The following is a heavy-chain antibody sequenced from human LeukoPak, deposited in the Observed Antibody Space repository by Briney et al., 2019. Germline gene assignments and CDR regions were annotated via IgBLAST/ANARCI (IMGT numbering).Heavy chain of an antibody. J-gene: IGHJ2*01. D-gene: IGHD3-22*01. CDR1: GFTFSGSA. Sequence: GGSLRLSCAASGFTFSGSAMHWVRQASGKGLEWVGRIRSKANSYATAYAASVKGRFTISRDDSKNTAYLQMNSLKTEDTAVYYCTRPSYYYDSSGYQNPLDWYFDLWGRGTLVTVSS. V-gene: IGHV3-73*01. CDR3: TRPSYYYDSSGYQNPLDWYFDL. CDR2: IRSKANSYAT.